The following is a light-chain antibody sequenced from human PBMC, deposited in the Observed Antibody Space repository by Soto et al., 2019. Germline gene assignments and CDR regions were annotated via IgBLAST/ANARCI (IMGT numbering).Light chain of an antibody. V-gene: IGKV3-20*01. CDR1: QSVSHSF. CDR2: GAS. Sequence: EIVLTQSPGTLSLSPGERATLSCRASQSVSHSFLAWYQQKPGRAPRLLIYGASSRATGIPDRFSGSGSGKDFTLTSSRLAPADVAVYYCQQAGSSPQTFGQGTKVEVK. CDR3: QQAGSSPQT. J-gene: IGKJ1*01.